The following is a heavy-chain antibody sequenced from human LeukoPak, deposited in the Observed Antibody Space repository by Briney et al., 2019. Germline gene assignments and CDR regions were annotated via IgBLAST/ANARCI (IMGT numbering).Heavy chain of an antibody. J-gene: IGHJ4*02. Sequence: GGSLRLSCATSTFTFSSYTMNWVRQAPGKGLEWVSSISPSGNSKYHADSVKGRFTISRDNAENSLYMQMNSLRAEDTGVYYCVRDFLGESGAGGYWGQGTLVTISS. V-gene: IGHV3-21*01. CDR3: VRDFLGESGAGGY. CDR1: TFTFSSYT. D-gene: IGHD3-10*01. CDR2: ISPSGNSK.